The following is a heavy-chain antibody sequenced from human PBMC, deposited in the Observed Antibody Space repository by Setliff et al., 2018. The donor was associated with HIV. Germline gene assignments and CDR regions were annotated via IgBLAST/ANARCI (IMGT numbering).Heavy chain of an antibody. CDR3: ARLVGYYRSDNANYYYMDV. J-gene: IGHJ6*03. D-gene: IGHD3-16*02. V-gene: IGHV4-39*02. Sequence: PSENLSLTCTVSDGSISSTNHYWGWIRQSPGKRLEWIGTVHYSGSTYYNPSLKSRLTISVDTSTNHFSLKLSSVAAADTAVYYCARLVGYYRSDNANYYYMDVWGKGTTVTVTS. CDR2: VHYSGST. CDR1: DGSISSTNHY.